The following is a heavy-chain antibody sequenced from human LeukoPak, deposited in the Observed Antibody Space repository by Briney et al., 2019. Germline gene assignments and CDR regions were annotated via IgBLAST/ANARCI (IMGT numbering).Heavy chain of an antibody. CDR3: ARLTDWAHDY. D-gene: IGHD2-21*01. J-gene: IGHJ4*02. CDR1: RFTLSSYS. CDR2: ISSSSSYI. V-gene: IGHV3-21*01. Sequence: GGSLRLSCAASRFTLSSYSMNWVRQAPGHRLEWVTSISSSSSYIYYADSVKGRFTISRDNAKTSLYLQMNSLRAEDTAVYYCARLTDWAHDYWGQGTLVTVSS.